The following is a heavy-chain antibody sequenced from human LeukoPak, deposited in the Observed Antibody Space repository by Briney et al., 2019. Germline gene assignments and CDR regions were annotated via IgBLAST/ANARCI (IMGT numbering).Heavy chain of an antibody. V-gene: IGHV1-18*01. J-gene: IGHJ4*02. CDR1: GYTFASLH. D-gene: IGHD2-15*01. CDR2: INGYNGNT. CDR3: ARGTWARGTCDNCYSSSLDS. Sequence: ASMKVSCEASGYTFASLHINWLRQAPGQGLEWLGWINGYNGNTHYSQNLQGRVTMTRDTSTNTVYLELRSLRFDDTAVYYCARGTWARGTCDNCYSSSLDSWGQGTLLTVSS.